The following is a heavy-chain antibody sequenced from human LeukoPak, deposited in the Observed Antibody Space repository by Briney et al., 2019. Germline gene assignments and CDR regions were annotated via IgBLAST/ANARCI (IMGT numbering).Heavy chain of an antibody. CDR2: LCGSGGST. D-gene: IGHD6-13*01. CDR1: GFSFSSYA. V-gene: IGHV3-23*01. Sequence: PGGSLRLSCAASGFSFSSYAMSWVRQAPGKGLEWVSALCGSGGSTYYADSVKGRFTISRDNPKNTLYLQMNSLRAEDTAVYYCAKDPLAAAIDYRGQGTMVTVSS. CDR3: AKDPLAAAIDY. J-gene: IGHJ4*02.